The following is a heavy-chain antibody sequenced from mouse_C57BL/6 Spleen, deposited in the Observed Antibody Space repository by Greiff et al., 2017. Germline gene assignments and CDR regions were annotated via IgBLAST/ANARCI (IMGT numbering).Heavy chain of an antibody. CDR2: IYPGDGDT. J-gene: IGHJ4*01. Sequence: QVQLKESGAELVKPGASVKISCKASGYAFSSYWMNWVKQRPGKGLEWIGQIYPGDGDTNYNGKFKGKATLTADKSSSTAYMQLSSLTSEDSAVYFCARYWDKGGMDYWGQGTSVTVSS. CDR1: GYAFSSYW. V-gene: IGHV1-80*01. CDR3: ARYWDKGGMDY. D-gene: IGHD4-1*01.